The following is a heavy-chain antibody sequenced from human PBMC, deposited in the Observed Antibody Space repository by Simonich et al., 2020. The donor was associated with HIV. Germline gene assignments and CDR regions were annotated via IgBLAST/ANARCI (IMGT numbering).Heavy chain of an antibody. Sequence: VQLQQWGAGLLKXSETRSLTCADYVGXFSGYYWSGIRQPPGKGLGWIGEVLHRGGTYXTPSLRSRITISLDTSKCQFSLLLTSVPAAXTALYFCARXNXXANWGYPPRHWFDTWGQGTLVSVS. CDR2: VLHRGGT. CDR3: ARXNXXANWGYPPRHWFDT. D-gene: IGHD7-27*01. CDR1: VGXFSGYY. J-gene: IGHJ5*02. V-gene: IGHV4-34*12.